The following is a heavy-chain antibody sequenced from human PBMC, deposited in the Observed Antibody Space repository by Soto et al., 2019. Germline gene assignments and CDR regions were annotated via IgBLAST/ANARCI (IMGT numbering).Heavy chain of an antibody. Sequence: PSETLSLTCTVSGGSISSSSYYWGWIRQPPGKGLEWIGSIYYSGSTYYNPSLKSRVTISVDTSKNQFSLKLSSVTAADTAVYYCARQAGDYVGYYYYGMDVWGQGTTVTVSS. CDR1: GGSISSSSYY. D-gene: IGHD4-17*01. CDR2: IYYSGST. J-gene: IGHJ6*02. V-gene: IGHV4-39*01. CDR3: ARQAGDYVGYYYYGMDV.